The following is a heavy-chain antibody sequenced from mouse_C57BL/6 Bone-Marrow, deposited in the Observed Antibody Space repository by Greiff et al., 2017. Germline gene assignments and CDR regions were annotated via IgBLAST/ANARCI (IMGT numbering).Heavy chain of an antibody. CDR1: GYTFTSYW. CDR2: IHPNSGST. D-gene: IGHD2-2*01. CDR3: ARGGLVTTRGVFDY. J-gene: IGHJ2*01. V-gene: IGHV1-64*01. Sequence: QVQLQQPGAELVKPGASVKLSCKASGYTFTSYWMHWVKQRPGQGLEWIGMIHPNSGSTNYNEKFKSKATLTVDKSSSTAYMQLSSLTSEDSAVYYCARGGLVTTRGVFDYWGQGTTLTVSS.